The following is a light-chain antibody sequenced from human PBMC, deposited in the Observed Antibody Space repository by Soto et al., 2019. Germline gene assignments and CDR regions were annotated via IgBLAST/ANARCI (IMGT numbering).Light chain of an antibody. V-gene: IGKV3-20*01. CDR1: QVVSSSY. CDR2: EAS. Sequence: EIVLTQSPGTLSLSPGERATPSCRASQVVSSSYLAWYQQTPGQAPRLLISEASRRATGIPDRFSGSGSGTDFTLTISRLEPEDFAVYYCQQYGSLPETFGQGTRVEIK. CDR3: QQYGSLPET. J-gene: IGKJ1*01.